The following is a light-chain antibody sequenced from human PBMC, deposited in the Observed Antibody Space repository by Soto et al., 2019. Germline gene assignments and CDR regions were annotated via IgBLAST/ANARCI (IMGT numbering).Light chain of an antibody. V-gene: IGLV1-44*01. J-gene: IGLJ1*01. Sequence: QSVLTQPPSASGTPGQRVTISCSGSSSNIGSNTVNWYQQLPGTAPTLLIYTNNNRPSGVPDRFSGSKSGTSASLAITGLQAEDEADYYCQSYDSRLSAYVFGTGTKLTVL. CDR2: TNN. CDR3: QSYDSRLSAYV. CDR1: SSNIGSNT.